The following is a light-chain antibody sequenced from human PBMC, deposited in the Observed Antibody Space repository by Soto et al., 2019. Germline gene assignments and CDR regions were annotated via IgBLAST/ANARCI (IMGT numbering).Light chain of an antibody. V-gene: IGKV4-1*01. CDR1: QSILYSSNNKNY. CDR2: WAS. J-gene: IGKJ5*01. CDR3: QQYYSTPIT. Sequence: DIVMTQSPDSLAVSLGERATINCKSSQSILYSSNNKNYLAWYQQNPGQPPKLLIYWASTRESGVPDRFGGSGSGTDFTLTISSLQAEDVAVYYCQQYYSTPITFGQGTRLEIK.